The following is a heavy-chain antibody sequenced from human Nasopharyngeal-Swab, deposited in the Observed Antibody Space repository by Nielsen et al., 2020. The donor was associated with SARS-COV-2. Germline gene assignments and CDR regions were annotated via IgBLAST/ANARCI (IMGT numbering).Heavy chain of an antibody. CDR3: ARKADWSLYYYYMDV. D-gene: IGHD3-9*01. Sequence: GGSLRLSCAASGFTFSSYAMHWVRQAPGKGLEYVSAISSNGGSTYYANSVKGRFTISRDNSKNTLYLQMGSLRAEDMAVYYCARKADWSLYYYYMDVWGKGTTVTVSS. CDR1: GFTFSSYA. V-gene: IGHV3-64*01. J-gene: IGHJ6*03. CDR2: ISSNGGST.